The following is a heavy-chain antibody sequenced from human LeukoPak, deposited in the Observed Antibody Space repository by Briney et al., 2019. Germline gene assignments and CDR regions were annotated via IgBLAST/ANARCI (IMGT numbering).Heavy chain of an antibody. CDR3: ARDQRYCSSSSCPWEPFDY. D-gene: IGHD2-2*01. V-gene: IGHV3-7*03. Sequence: GGSLRLSCAASGFTFSSYWMAWVRQAPGNGLEWVANMKQDGSESYYVDSVRGRFTISRDNAKNSLYLQMNSLRAEDTAVYYCARDQRYCSSSSCPWEPFDYWGQGTLVTVSS. J-gene: IGHJ4*02. CDR1: GFTFSSYW. CDR2: MKQDGSES.